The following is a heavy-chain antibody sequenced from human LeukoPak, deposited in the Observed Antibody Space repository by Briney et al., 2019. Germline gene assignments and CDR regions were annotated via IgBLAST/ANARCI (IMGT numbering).Heavy chain of an antibody. CDR3: ASLRDYYDSSVNRPAIYYFDY. Sequence: SETLSLTCAVYGGSFSGYYWSWLRQPPGKGLEWVGEINHSGSTNYNPSLKSRVTISVDTSKNQCSLKLSSVTAADTAVYYCASLRDYYDSSVNRPAIYYFDYWGQGTLVTVSS. CDR1: GGSFSGYY. J-gene: IGHJ4*02. CDR2: INHSGST. V-gene: IGHV4-34*01. D-gene: IGHD3-22*01.